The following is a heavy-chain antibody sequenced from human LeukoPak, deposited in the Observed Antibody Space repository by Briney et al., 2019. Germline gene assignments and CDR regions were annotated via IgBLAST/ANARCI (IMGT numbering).Heavy chain of an antibody. V-gene: IGHV3-7*01. CDR3: AKDRTMIVVPLEN. Sequence: PGGSLRLSCAASGFTFSNYWMSWVRQAPGKGLEWLANINQDGSEICYVDSVKGRFTISRDNGKNALYLQINSLRADDTAVYYCAKDRTMIVVPLENWGQGTLVTVSS. CDR1: GFTFSNYW. D-gene: IGHD3-22*01. J-gene: IGHJ4*02. CDR2: INQDGSEI.